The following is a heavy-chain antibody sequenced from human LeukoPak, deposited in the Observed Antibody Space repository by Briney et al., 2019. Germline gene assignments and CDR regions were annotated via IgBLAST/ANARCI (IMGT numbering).Heavy chain of an antibody. CDR3: ANAYGDYAY. Sequence: GGSLRLSCAASGFIFTNYFMSWVRQAPGKGLEWVASIKHDGSEKYYVDSVRGRFTISRDNSKNTLYLQMNSLRAEDTAIYYCANAYGDYAYWGQGTLVTVSS. CDR2: IKHDGSEK. V-gene: IGHV3-7*03. D-gene: IGHD4-17*01. CDR1: GFIFTNYF. J-gene: IGHJ4*02.